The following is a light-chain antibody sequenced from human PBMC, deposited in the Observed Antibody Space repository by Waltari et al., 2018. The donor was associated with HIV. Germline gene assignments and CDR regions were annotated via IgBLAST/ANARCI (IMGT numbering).Light chain of an antibody. CDR3: AAWDSTLGLEV. Sequence: QSALTQPPSVSAAPVPTITIPCYGNDCNIGKNYVPWYHHLPGTAPKLLIYANTKLPSSLSTRFSGSKSASSATLGITGLQTGDEGDYFCAAWDSTLGLEVFGGGTRLTVL. V-gene: IGLV1-51*02. CDR1: DCNIGKNY. CDR2: ANT. J-gene: IGLJ2*01.